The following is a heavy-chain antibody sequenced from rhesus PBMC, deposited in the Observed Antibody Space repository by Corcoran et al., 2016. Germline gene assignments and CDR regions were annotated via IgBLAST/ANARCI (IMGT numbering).Heavy chain of an antibody. Sequence: QLQLQESGPGLVKPSETLSVTCAVSGGSISSSYWSWIRQAPGKGLEWIGYIYVSGNSTNYNPSLKSRVTLSVDTSKNQLSLKLSAVTTAYTAVYYCARTLYSNYLDYWGQGVLVTVS. D-gene: IGHD4-23*01. CDR1: GGSISSSY. CDR2: IYVSGNST. CDR3: ARTLYSNYLDY. V-gene: IGHV4-169*01. J-gene: IGHJ4*01.